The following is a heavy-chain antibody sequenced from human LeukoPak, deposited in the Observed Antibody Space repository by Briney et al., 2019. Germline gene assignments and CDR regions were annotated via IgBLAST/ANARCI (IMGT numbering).Heavy chain of an antibody. Sequence: GGSLRLSCAASGFTFSDYYMSWIRQAPGKGLEWVSYISSSSSYTNYADSVKGRFTISRDNAKNSLYLQMNSLRAEDTAVYYCARDIYCSGGSCYSGGWFDPWGQGTLVTVSS. CDR1: GFTFSDYY. D-gene: IGHD2-15*01. V-gene: IGHV3-11*05. CDR2: ISSSSSYT. CDR3: ARDIYCSGGSCYSGGWFDP. J-gene: IGHJ5*02.